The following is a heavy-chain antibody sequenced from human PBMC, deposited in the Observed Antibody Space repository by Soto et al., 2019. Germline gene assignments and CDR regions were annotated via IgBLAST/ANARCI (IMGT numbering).Heavy chain of an antibody. CDR3: ARDLGLYGSAKHDAFDI. J-gene: IGHJ3*02. V-gene: IGHV3-30*04. CDR1: GFTFSSYA. D-gene: IGHD3-10*01. Sequence: GGSLRLSCAASGFTFSSYAMHWVRQAPGKGLEWVAVISYDGSNKYYADSVKGRFTISRDNSKNTLYLQMNSLRAEDTAVYYCARDLGLYGSAKHDAFDIWGQGTMVTVSS. CDR2: ISYDGSNK.